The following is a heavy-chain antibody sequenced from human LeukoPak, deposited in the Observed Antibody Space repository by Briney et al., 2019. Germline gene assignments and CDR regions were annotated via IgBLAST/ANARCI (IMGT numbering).Heavy chain of an antibody. V-gene: IGHV3-64D*06. Sequence: GGTLRLSCSASGFTFSSYAMHWVRQAPGKGLEYVSAITSDGGITYYADSVKGRFTISRDNSKNTVYLQMSSLRTGDTAVYYCLKDNSGSGDYWGQGTLVTVSS. J-gene: IGHJ4*02. D-gene: IGHD3-10*01. CDR3: LKDNSGSGDY. CDR2: ITSDGGIT. CDR1: GFTFSSYA.